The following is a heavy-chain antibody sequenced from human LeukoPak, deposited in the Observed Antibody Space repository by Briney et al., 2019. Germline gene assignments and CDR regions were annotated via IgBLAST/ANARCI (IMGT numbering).Heavy chain of an antibody. V-gene: IGHV3-7*01. D-gene: IGHD6-19*01. J-gene: IGHJ6*03. CDR2: IKQDGSEK. Sequence: PGGSLRLSCAASGFIFTSYWMSWVRQAPGKGLEWVANIKQDGSEKYYVDSVKGRFTISRDNAENSLYLQMNSLRADDTAVYYCARVSSSGWDYYYYYMDVWGKGTTVTVSS. CDR3: ARVSSSGWDYYYYYMDV. CDR1: GFIFTSYW.